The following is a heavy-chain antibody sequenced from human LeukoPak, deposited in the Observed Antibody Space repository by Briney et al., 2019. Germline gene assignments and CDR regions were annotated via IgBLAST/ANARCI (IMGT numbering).Heavy chain of an antibody. Sequence: SETLSLTCTVSGGSISSYYWSWIRQPPGKGLEWIGYIYYSGSTNYNPSLKSRVTISVDTSKNQFSLKLSSVTAADTAVHYCAREIAAAGRYYYYGMDVWGQGTTVTVSS. CDR3: AREIAAAGRYYYYGMDV. CDR1: GGSISSYY. J-gene: IGHJ6*02. CDR2: IYYSGST. D-gene: IGHD6-13*01. V-gene: IGHV4-59*01.